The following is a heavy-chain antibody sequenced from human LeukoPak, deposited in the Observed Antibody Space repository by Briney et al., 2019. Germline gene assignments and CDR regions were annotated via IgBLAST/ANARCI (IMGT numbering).Heavy chain of an antibody. CDR3: ARASGSYGSGSYYYYGMDV. CDR2: IFHSGST. D-gene: IGHD3-10*01. CDR1: GYSISSGYY. J-gene: IGHJ6*04. V-gene: IGHV4-38-2*01. Sequence: SETLSLTCAVSGYSISSGYYWGWIRQPPGKGLEWSGSIFHSGSTYYNPSLKSRVNMSVDTSKNQISLKLSSVTAADTAVYYCARASGSYGSGSYYYYGMDVWGKGTTVTVSS.